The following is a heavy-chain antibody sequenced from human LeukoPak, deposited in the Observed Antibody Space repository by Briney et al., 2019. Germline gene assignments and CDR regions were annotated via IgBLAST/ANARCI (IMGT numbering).Heavy chain of an antibody. CDR2: ISGGAEGT. CDR1: GFTFTSYA. CDR3: AKPRAMTTGVGRYFDL. Sequence: GGSLRLSCAASGFTFTSYATSWIRQAPGKGLEWVSAISGGAEGTYYPDSVKGRFTVSRDNSRNTLFLQMNSLRAEDTATYYCAKPRAMTTGVGRYFDLWGRGTLVTVSS. V-gene: IGHV3-23*01. D-gene: IGHD1-1*01. J-gene: IGHJ2*01.